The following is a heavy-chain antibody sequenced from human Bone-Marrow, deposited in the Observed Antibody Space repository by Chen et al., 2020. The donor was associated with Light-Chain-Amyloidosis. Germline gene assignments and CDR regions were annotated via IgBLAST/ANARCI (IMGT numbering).Heavy chain of an antibody. CDR1: GDSIGRGDW. D-gene: IGHD1-26*01. J-gene: IGHJ6*02. CDR2: IYHSGST. V-gene: IGHV4-4*02. CDR3: ARTYGGYEWAGELLLPHYSGMAV. Sequence: QVQLQESGPGLVKPSRTLSLTCVVSGDSIGRGDWWSWVRQSPGKGLEWIGDIYHSGSTNYNPSLKSRVTLSVDTSKNQFSLKLRSVTAADTAIYYCARTYGGYEWAGELLLPHYSGMAVWGRGTAVSVS.